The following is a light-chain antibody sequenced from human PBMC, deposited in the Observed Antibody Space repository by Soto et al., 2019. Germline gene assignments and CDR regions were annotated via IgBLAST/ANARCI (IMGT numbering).Light chain of an antibody. CDR1: QSVSSSY. V-gene: IGKV3-20*01. J-gene: IGKJ5*01. CDR3: QQYGSSPLT. Sequence: EVVVTQSPDTLSLAPGETATLSCRASQSVSSSYLAWYQQKPGQAPRLLIYGASSRATGIPDRFSGSGSGTDFTLTISRLEPEDFAVYYCQQYGSSPLTFGQGTRLEIK. CDR2: GAS.